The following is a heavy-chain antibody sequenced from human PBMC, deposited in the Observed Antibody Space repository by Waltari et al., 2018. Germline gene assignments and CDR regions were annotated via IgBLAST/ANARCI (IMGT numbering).Heavy chain of an antibody. V-gene: IGHV3-48*02. CDR2: ISSSSSTI. Sequence: EVQLVESGGGLVQPGGSLRLSCAASGFTFCSYSRNWVRQAPGKGREWFSYISSSSSTIYYADSVKGGFTITRDNAKNSLYLQMNRLRDEDTAVYYCARGLGADYWGQGTLVTVSS. J-gene: IGHJ4*02. CDR3: ARGLGADY. CDR1: GFTFCSYS.